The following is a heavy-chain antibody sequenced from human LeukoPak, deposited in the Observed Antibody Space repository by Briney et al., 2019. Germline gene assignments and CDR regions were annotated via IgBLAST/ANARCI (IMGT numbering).Heavy chain of an antibody. J-gene: IGHJ4*02. CDR2: INHSGST. CDR1: GGSFSGYY. CDR3: ARGLLWFGESYFDY. V-gene: IGHV4-34*01. D-gene: IGHD3-10*01. Sequence: SETLSLTCAVYGGSFSGYYWSWIRQPPGKGLEWIGEINHSGSTNYNPSLKSGVTISVDTSKNQCSLKLSSVTAGDTAVYYCARGLLWFGESYFDYWGQGTLVTVSS.